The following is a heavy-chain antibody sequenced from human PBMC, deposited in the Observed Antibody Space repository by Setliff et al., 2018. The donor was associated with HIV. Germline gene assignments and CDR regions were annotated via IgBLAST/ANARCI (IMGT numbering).Heavy chain of an antibody. V-gene: IGHV1-69*10. J-gene: IGHJ6*02. Sequence: SVKVSCKASGGTSSTHAMNWVRQAPGQGLEWMGQIISILEITDYAQKFQGRLTITADEPTNTIYMELSGLRSEDTAVYYCARVAHSSSYHYYGMDVWGQGTTGTVSS. CDR3: ARVAHSSSYHYYGMDV. D-gene: IGHD6-19*01. CDR1: GGTSSTHA. CDR2: IISILEIT.